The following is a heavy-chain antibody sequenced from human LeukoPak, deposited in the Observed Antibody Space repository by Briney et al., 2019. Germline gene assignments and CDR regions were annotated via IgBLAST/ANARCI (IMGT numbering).Heavy chain of an antibody. V-gene: IGHV4-61*02. D-gene: IGHD3-3*01. CDR2: IYTSGST. CDR1: GGSISSGSYY. J-gene: IGHJ5*02. CDR3: ARAYYDFWSGEVPGWFDP. Sequence: SETLSLTCTVSGGSISSGSYYWSWIRQPAGKGLEWIGRIYTSGSTNYNPSLKSRVTISVDTSKTQFSLKLSSVTAADTAVYYCARAYYDFWSGEVPGWFDPWGQGTLVTVSS.